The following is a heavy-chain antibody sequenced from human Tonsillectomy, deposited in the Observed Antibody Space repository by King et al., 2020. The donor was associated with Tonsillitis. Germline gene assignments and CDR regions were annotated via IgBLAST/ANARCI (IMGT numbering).Heavy chain of an antibody. Sequence: VQLVESGGGLVQPGGSLRLSCAASGFTFSNHDMSWVRQAPGKGLEWVSAISGSGGTTYYADSVKGRFTISRDNSNNTLYLQMNSLRAEDTAVYYCAKDPPNWGPGDWGQGTLVTVSS. CDR1: GFTFSNHD. D-gene: IGHD3-16*01. J-gene: IGHJ4*02. CDR3: AKDPPNWGPGD. V-gene: IGHV3-23*04. CDR2: ISGSGGTT.